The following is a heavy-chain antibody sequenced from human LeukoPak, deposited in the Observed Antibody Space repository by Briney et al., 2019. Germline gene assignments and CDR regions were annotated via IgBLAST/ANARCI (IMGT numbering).Heavy chain of an antibody. CDR2: ISPSGDIT. Sequence: GGTLRLSCAASGFTFSSYGMSWVRQAPGKGLEWVSGISPSGDITYYADSVMGRFSISRDNPKSTVSLQMSSLRAEDTALYYCVRDLHWGGFDVWGQGTMVTVSS. CDR1: GFTFSSYG. CDR3: VRDLHWGGFDV. V-gene: IGHV3-23*01. J-gene: IGHJ3*01. D-gene: IGHD7-27*01.